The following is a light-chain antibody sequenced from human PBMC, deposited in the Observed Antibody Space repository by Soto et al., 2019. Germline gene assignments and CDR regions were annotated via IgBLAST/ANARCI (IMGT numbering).Light chain of an antibody. CDR2: DAS. V-gene: IGKV3-11*01. J-gene: IGKJ5*01. CDR3: EQRSNLPPIT. Sequence: EIVLTQSPATLSLSPGERATLSCRASQSVSSYLAWYQQTPGQAPMLLIYDASNRATGIPARFSGSGSVTDFTLTISSLVPEDFAVYYCEQRSNLPPITFGQGTRLEIK. CDR1: QSVSSY.